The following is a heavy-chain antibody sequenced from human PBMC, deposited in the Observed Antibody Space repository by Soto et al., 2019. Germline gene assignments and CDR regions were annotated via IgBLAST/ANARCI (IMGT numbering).Heavy chain of an antibody. V-gene: IGHV1-69*02. D-gene: IGHD5-18*01. CDR3: ARGVDTAMSDDAFDI. J-gene: IGHJ3*02. CDR1: GGTFSSYT. CDR2: IIPILPIA. Sequence: QVQLVQSGAEVKKPGSSVKVSCKASGGTFSSYTISWVRQAPGQGLEWMGRIIPILPIASYAQKFQGRVTXTXXXSXXTAYMELSSLRSEDTALYYCARGVDTAMSDDAFDIWGQGTMVTVSS.